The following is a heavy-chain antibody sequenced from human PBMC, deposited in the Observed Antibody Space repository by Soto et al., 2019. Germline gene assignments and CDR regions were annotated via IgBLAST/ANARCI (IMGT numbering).Heavy chain of an antibody. Sequence: SETLSLTCAVYGGSFSGYYWSWIRQPPGKGLEWIGEINHSGSTNYNPSLKSRVTISVDTSKSQFSLKLSSVTAADTAVYYCARGDHGSGWYPYDAFDIWGQGTMVTVSS. J-gene: IGHJ3*02. CDR1: GGSFSGYY. D-gene: IGHD6-19*01. CDR2: INHSGST. V-gene: IGHV4-34*01. CDR3: ARGDHGSGWYPYDAFDI.